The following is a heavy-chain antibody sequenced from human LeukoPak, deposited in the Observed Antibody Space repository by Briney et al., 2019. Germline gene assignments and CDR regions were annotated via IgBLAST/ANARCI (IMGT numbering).Heavy chain of an antibody. D-gene: IGHD2-15*01. Sequence: PGXSLXLSCAASGFTFSNAWMRWVRQAPGKGLEWVGLIKSKTDGGTTDYAAPVKGRFTISRDDSKHTVYLQMNSLKTEDTAVYYCTTVGCSGGNCYSDYWGQGTLVTVSS. CDR2: IKSKTDGGTT. V-gene: IGHV3-15*01. CDR1: GFTFSNAW. J-gene: IGHJ4*02. CDR3: TTVGCSGGNCYSDY.